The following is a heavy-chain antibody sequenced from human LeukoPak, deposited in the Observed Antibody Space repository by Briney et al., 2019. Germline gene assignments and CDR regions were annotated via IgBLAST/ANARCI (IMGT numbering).Heavy chain of an antibody. D-gene: IGHD2-2*02. CDR1: RFTFRSYA. CDR2: ISSNGGST. CDR3: ARGDCSSTSCYRRYYYYYMDV. Sequence: GGSLRLSCAGSRFTFRSYAMHWVGQAPGRGLEYVSAISSNGGSTYYANSVKGRFTISRDNSKNTLYLQMGSLRAEDMAVYYCARGDCSSTSCYRRYYYYYMDVWGKGTTVTVSS. J-gene: IGHJ6*03. V-gene: IGHV3-64*01.